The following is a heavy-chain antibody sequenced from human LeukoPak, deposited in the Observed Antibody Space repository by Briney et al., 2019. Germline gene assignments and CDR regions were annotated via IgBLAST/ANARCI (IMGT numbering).Heavy chain of an antibody. Sequence: SETLSLTCDVYSGSFGGYYWSWIRQPPGKGLEWIGEINHSGSTSYNPSLKSRVSISVDASKNQFSLRVDSVTAADTAVYYCARDLYDDNRCFDFWGQGILVTVSS. V-gene: IGHV4-34*01. CDR2: INHSGST. CDR1: SGSFGGYY. CDR3: ARDLYDDNRCFDF. D-gene: IGHD1-14*01. J-gene: IGHJ4*02.